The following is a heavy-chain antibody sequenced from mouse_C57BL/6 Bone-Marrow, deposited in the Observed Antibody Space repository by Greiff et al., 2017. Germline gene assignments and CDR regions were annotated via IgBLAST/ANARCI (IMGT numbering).Heavy chain of an antibody. CDR3: AREYGNYNFDY. CDR2: ISSGGSYT. CDR1: GFTFSSYG. J-gene: IGHJ2*01. V-gene: IGHV5-6*01. D-gene: IGHD2-1*01. Sequence: EVMLVESGGDLVKPGGSLKLSCAASGFTFSSYGMSWVRQTPDKRLEWVATISSGGSYTSYPDSVKGRFTISRDNAKNTLYLQMSSLKSADTAMYYCAREYGNYNFDYWGQGTTLTVSS.